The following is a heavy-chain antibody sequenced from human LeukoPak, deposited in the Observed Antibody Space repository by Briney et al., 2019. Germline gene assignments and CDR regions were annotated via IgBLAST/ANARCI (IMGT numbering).Heavy chain of an antibody. V-gene: IGHV4-59*11. Sequence: SETLSLTCPVSGGSISGHYWSWIRQPPGKGLEWIAYIYSSGSTNYNPSLKSRVTISVDTSKNQFSLNLSSMTAADTAVYYCARGPPVVAATYYYYYGMDVWAKGPRSPSP. J-gene: IGHJ6*02. CDR1: GGSISGHY. CDR2: IYSSGST. D-gene: IGHD2-15*01. CDR3: ARGPPVVAATYYYYYGMDV.